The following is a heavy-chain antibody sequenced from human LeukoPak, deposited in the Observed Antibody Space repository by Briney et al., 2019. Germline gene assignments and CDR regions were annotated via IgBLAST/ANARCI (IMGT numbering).Heavy chain of an antibody. CDR3: ARLATAAYYFDY. CDR1: GFTFSNYA. J-gene: IGHJ4*02. V-gene: IGHV3-30-3*01. Sequence: GGSLRLSCAASGFTFSNYAMHWVRQAPSKGLEWEAVISYDGSNKYYADSVKGRFTISRDNSKNTLFLQMNSLRPEDTALYFCARLATAAYYFDYWGQGTLVTVSS. CDR2: ISYDGSNK. D-gene: IGHD6-13*01.